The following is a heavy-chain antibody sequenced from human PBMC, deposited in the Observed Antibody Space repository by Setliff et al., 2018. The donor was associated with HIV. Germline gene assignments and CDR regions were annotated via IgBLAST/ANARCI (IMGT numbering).Heavy chain of an antibody. J-gene: IGHJ4*02. CDR2: IYYSGST. V-gene: IGHV4-39*01. Sequence: SETLSLTCTVSGGSISSSTYYWGWIRQPPGKGLEWIGSIYYSGSTYYNPSLKSRVTISVDTSKNQFSLRLSSVTAADTAVYYCAGQRAGPDYWGQGTLVTVSS. CDR3: AGQRAGPDY. CDR1: GGSISSSTYY.